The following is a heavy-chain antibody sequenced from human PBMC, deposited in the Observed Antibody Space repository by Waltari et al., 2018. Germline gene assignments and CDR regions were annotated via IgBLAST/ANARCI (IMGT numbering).Heavy chain of an antibody. Sequence: QVQLQESGPGLVKPSETLSLTCTVSGGSINSSYWSWIRQPPGKGLEWIAYVYYSGNANYNPSLMYRVTISLVTSTNQVSLKLRSVTAADTAVYYCATSWIWSVVVSDTGPDAVDIWGQGTMVTVSS. V-gene: IGHV4-59*01. CDR1: GGSINSSY. D-gene: IGHD2-2*01. CDR2: VYYSGNA. CDR3: ATSWIWSVVVSDTGPDAVDI. J-gene: IGHJ3*02.